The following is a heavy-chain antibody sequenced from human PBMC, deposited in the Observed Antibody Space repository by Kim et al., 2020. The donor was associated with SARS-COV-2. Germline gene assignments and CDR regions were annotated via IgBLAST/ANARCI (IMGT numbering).Heavy chain of an antibody. J-gene: IGHJ6*02. CDR2: LYDTGSA. D-gene: IGHD2-21*01. CDR1: DASISNYY. Sequence: SETLSLTCTISDASISNYYLSWIRQPPGKGLEWIGYLYDTGSADYCPSFKSRVPISVDKSKNQFPLTVTSVTAADAAVFYCGRTADSRRFSAAMDGWG. V-gene: IGHV4-59*01. CDR3: GRTADSRRFSAAMDG.